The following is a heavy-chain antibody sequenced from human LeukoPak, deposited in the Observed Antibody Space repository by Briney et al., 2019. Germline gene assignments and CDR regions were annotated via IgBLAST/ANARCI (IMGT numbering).Heavy chain of an antibody. D-gene: IGHD6-13*01. J-gene: IGHJ4*02. V-gene: IGHV1-69*13. CDR1: GYTFTNYG. CDR2: IIPIFGTA. Sequence: SVKVSCKASGYTFTNYGVSWVRQAPGQGLEWMGGIIPIFGTANYAQKFQGRVTITADESTSTAYMELSSLRSEDTAVYYCARGMKQQLWAFDYWGQGTLVTVSS. CDR3: ARGMKQQLWAFDY.